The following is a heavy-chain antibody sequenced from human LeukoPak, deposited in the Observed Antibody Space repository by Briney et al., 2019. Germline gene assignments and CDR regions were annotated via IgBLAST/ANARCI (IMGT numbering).Heavy chain of an antibody. CDR1: GFAFSNYW. J-gene: IGHJ6*03. CDR2: INTHGSST. D-gene: IGHD6-13*01. Sequence: GGSLRLSCAASGFAFSNYWLHLVRQAPGKGLEWVARINTHGSSTNYADSVKGRFTISRDNAKNTLYLQMTSLSAEDTAVYYALAGYYYYYMDVWGKGTTVTVSS. V-gene: IGHV3-74*01. CDR3: LAGYYYYYMDV.